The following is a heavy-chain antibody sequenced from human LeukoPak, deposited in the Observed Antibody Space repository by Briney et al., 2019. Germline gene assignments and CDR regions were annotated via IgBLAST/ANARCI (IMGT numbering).Heavy chain of an antibody. CDR2: VDHTGST. V-gene: IGHV4-59*01. CDR3: ARGRVSSSTWYSTYYYYFYMDV. J-gene: IGHJ6*03. D-gene: IGHD1-1*01. Sequence: SETLSLTCSVSGDSITMYYWTWVRQPPGKGLEWIGYVDHTGSTNFNPSLNGRVSISRDTTKNLFSLRLRSVTAADTAVYFCARGRVSSSTWYSTYYYYFYMDVWGKGTTVTVSS. CDR1: GDSITMYY.